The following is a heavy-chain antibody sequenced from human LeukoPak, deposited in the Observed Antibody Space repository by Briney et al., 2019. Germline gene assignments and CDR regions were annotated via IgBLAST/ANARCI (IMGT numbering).Heavy chain of an antibody. V-gene: IGHV4-59*08. D-gene: IGHD6-19*01. CDR2: IYYSGST. CDR1: GGSISSYY. J-gene: IGHJ5*02. Sequence: SETLSLTCTVSGGSISSYYWSWIRQPPGEGLEWIGYIYYSGSTNYNPSLKSRVTISVDTSKNQFSLKLSSVTAAGTAVYYCARATSGYSSGWYNWFDPWGQGTLVTVSS. CDR3: ARATSGYSSGWYNWFDP.